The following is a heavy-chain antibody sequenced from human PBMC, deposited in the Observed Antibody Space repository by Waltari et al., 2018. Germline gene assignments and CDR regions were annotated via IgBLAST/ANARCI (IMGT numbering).Heavy chain of an antibody. J-gene: IGHJ3*02. CDR3: ARQGHYDILTGPPLRAFDI. V-gene: IGHV4-39*01. CDR2: NYYRGST. CDR1: GGSISGSSYY. D-gene: IGHD3-9*01. Sequence: QLQLQESGLGLVKPAETLSLTCTVSGGSISGSSYYWGWIRRPPGKGLGWIGSNYYRGSTYYNPSLKRRATIPVDTSKNQFSLKLSSVTAADTAVYYGARQGHYDILTGPPLRAFDIWGQGTMVTVSS.